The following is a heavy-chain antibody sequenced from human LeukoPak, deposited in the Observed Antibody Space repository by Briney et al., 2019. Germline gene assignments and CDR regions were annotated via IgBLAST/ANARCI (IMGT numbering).Heavy chain of an antibody. D-gene: IGHD6-19*01. CDR3: AKAPSAGGYSSGYWGY. CDR1: GFTFSNYA. Sequence: GGSLRLSCAASGFTFSNYAMIWVRQAPGKGLEWVAVISYDGSNKYYADSVKGRFTISRDNSKNTLYLQMNSLRAEDTAVYYCAKAPSAGGYSSGYWGYWGQGTLVTVSS. J-gene: IGHJ4*02. CDR2: ISYDGSNK. V-gene: IGHV3-30*18.